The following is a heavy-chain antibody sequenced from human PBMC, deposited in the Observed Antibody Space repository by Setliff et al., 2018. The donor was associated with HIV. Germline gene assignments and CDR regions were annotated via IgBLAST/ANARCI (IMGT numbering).Heavy chain of an antibody. J-gene: IGHJ6*03. D-gene: IGHD4-17*01. V-gene: IGHV3-48*04. CDR2: ISSTSGTI. CDR1: GFTFRSYS. Sequence: GGSLRLSCAASGFTFRSYSMNWVRQAPGKGLEWLSYISSTSGTIYYSESLKGRFTISRDNAKNSLYLQMSSLRAEDTAVYYCARVGTVTPPYYYYYMDVWGKGTTVTVS. CDR3: ARVGTVTPPYYYYYMDV.